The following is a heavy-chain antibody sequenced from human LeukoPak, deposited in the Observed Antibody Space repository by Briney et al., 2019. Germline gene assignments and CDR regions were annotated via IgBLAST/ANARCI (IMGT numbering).Heavy chain of an antibody. CDR3: VKEGPLRRTDFDF. V-gene: IGHV3-23*01. CDR2: ISGGGDET. Sequence: GGSLRLSCSATGFTISSCAMSWVRQTPGKGLEWVSGISGGGDETYYADSVKGRFTISRDNSKSTLYLQMNSLRAEDTAVYYCVKEGPLRRTDFDFWAQGTLVTVSS. CDR1: GFTISSCA. J-gene: IGHJ4*02.